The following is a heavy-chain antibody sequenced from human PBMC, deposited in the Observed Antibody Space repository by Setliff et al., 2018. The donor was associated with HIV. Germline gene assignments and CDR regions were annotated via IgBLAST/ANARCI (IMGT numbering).Heavy chain of an antibody. Sequence: ASVKVSCKASGYTFTNYYIHWVRQAPGQGLEWMGIISPSGDRTTYAQRFRGRVTMTSDTSTGTVYMELSSLRSEDTAMYYCARCYHDSSGPTDAFDIWGQGTVVTVS. D-gene: IGHD3-22*01. CDR3: ARCYHDSSGPTDAFDI. CDR2: ISPSGDRT. CDR1: GYTFTNYY. V-gene: IGHV1-46*01. J-gene: IGHJ3*02.